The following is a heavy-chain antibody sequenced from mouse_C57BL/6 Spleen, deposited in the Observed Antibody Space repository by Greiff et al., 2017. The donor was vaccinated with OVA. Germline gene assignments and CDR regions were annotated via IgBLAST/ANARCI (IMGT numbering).Heavy chain of an antibody. CDR3: ARNRDWGVGYAMDY. J-gene: IGHJ4*01. CDR1: GYAFTNYL. CDR2: INPGSGGT. Sequence: VKLQESGAELVRPGTSVKVSCKASGYAFTNYLIEWVKQRPGQGLEWIGVINPGSGGTNYNEKFKGKATLTADKSSSTAYMQLSSLTSEDSAVYFCARNRDWGVGYAMDYWGQGTSVTVSS. D-gene: IGHD4-1*01. V-gene: IGHV1-54*01.